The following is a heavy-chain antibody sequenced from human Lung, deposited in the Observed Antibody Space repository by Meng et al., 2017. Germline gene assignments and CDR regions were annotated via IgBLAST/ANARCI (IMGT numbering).Heavy chain of an antibody. J-gene: IGHJ4*02. D-gene: IGHD4-11*01. CDR1: GGSFSDYY. CDR3: ARGPTTMAHDFDY. Sequence: QVRLQKWGPGLLKPSETLSLTCVVSGGSFSDYYWSWIRQPPGKGLEWIGEINHSGSTNYNPSLESRATISVDTSQNNLSLKLSSVTAADSAVYYCARGPTTMAHDFDYWGQGTLVTVSS. V-gene: IGHV4-34*01. CDR2: INHSGST.